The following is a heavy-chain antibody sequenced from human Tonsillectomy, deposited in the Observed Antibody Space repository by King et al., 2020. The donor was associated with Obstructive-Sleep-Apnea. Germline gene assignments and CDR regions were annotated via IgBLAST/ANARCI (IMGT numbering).Heavy chain of an antibody. D-gene: IGHD1-26*01. CDR1: GFTFSSYG. Sequence: VQLVESGGRVVQPGGSLRLSCAASGFTFSSYGMHWVRQAADKGREWLAYIRLDESNKFNADSVKGRFTISRENSKNTLYPQRNSLSAEDTAFYYCAASGSRYAYQHRGQGTLVSVSS. CDR3: AASGSRYAYQH. CDR2: IRLDESNK. V-gene: IGHV3-30*02. J-gene: IGHJ1*01.